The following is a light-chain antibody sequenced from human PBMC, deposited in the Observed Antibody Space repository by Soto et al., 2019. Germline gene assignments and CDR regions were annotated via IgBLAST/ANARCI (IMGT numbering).Light chain of an antibody. CDR2: DAS. J-gene: IGKJ1*01. Sequence: DIQMTQSPSTLSASVRDRVTITCRASQIISSWLAWYQQKPGKAPKLLIYDASSLESGVPSRFSGSGSGTEFTLTISSLQPDDFATYYCQQYNSYSTFGQGTKVDIK. V-gene: IGKV1-5*01. CDR3: QQYNSYST. CDR1: QIISSW.